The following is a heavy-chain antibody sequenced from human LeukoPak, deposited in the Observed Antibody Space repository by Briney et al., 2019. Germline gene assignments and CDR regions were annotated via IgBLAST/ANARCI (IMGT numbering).Heavy chain of an antibody. CDR3: ARDQKLYTSVQTLYYYYMDV. Sequence: GRSLRLSCAASGFTFNSYGMHWVRQAPGKGLQWVAVIWSDGSNDYYADSVKGRFTVSRDNSKNALFLQMNSLRAEDTAVYYCARDQKLYTSVQTLYYYYMDVWGKGTTVTVSS. CDR2: IWSDGSND. J-gene: IGHJ6*03. CDR1: GFTFNSYG. V-gene: IGHV3-33*01. D-gene: IGHD6-25*01.